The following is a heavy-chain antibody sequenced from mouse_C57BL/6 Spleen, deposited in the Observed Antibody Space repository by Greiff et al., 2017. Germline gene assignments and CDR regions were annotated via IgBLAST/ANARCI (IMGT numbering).Heavy chain of an antibody. J-gene: IGHJ1*03. D-gene: IGHD1-1*01. Sequence: QVQLQQPGAELVMPGASVKLSCKASGYTFTSYWMHWVKQRPGQGLEWIGEIDPSDSYTNYNKKFKGKSTLTVAKSSSTAYMQLSSLTSEDSAVYYCARIPSITTVVTGDWYFDVWGTGTTVTVSS. CDR2: IDPSDSYT. CDR3: ARIPSITTVVTGDWYFDV. CDR1: GYTFTSYW. V-gene: IGHV1-69*01.